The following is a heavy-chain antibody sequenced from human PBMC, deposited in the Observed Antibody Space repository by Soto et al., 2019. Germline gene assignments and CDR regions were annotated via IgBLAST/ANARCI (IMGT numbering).Heavy chain of an antibody. Sequence: SVKVSCKASGGTLSSYAISCVRQSPGQGLDWMGGIIPIFGTANYAQKFQGRVTITADESTSTAYMELSSLRSEDTAVYYCARVIAVAAHNWFDPWGQGTLVTVSS. CDR2: IIPIFGTA. D-gene: IGHD6-19*01. V-gene: IGHV1-69*13. CDR3: ARVIAVAAHNWFDP. CDR1: GGTLSSYA. J-gene: IGHJ5*02.